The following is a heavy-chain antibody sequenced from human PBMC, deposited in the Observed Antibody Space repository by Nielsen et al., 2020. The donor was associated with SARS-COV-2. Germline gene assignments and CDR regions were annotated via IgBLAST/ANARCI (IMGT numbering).Heavy chain of an antibody. V-gene: IGHV4-30-4*01. D-gene: IGHD6-6*01. J-gene: IGHJ5*02. Sequence: LRLSCTVSGGSISSGDYYWSWIRQPPGKGLEWIGYTYYSGSTYYNPSLKSRVTISVDTSKNQFSPKLSSVTAADTAVYYCASGLYSSSSRYTSWGQGTLVTVSS. CDR1: GGSISSGDYY. CDR2: TYYSGST. CDR3: ASGLYSSSSRYTS.